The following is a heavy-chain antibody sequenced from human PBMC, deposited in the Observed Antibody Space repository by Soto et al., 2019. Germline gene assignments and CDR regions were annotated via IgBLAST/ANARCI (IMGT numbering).Heavy chain of an antibody. CDR1: GGSISSGGYY. J-gene: IGHJ6*03. CDR2: IYYSGST. CDR3: ARYSVDVDYYMDV. Sequence: SETLSLTCTVSGGSISSGGYYWSWIRQHPGKGLEWIGYIYYSGSTYYNPSLKSRVTISVDTSKNQFSLKLSSVTAADTAVYYCARYSVDVDYYMDVWGKGTTVTVSS. D-gene: IGHD2-21*01. V-gene: IGHV4-31*03.